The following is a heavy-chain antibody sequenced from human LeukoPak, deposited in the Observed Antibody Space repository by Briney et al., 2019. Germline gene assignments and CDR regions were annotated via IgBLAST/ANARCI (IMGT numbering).Heavy chain of an antibody. Sequence: GASVKVSCKASGYTFTGHYMHWVRQAPGQGLEWMGWINPNSGATKSAQKFQGRVTMTRDTSITTAYMELSRLRSDDTAVYYCAREMTPVGGGPLIWFDPWGQGTLVTVSS. D-gene: IGHD4-23*01. J-gene: IGHJ5*02. CDR1: GYTFTGHY. CDR2: INPNSGAT. CDR3: AREMTPVGGGPLIWFDP. V-gene: IGHV1-2*02.